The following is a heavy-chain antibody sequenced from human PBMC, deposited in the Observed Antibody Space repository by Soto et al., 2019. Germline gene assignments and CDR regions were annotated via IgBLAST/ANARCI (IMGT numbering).Heavy chain of an antibody. J-gene: IGHJ4*02. D-gene: IGHD1-26*01. CDR3: TRDRGGNFYGGFDC. CDR1: GFTFNNYW. CDR2: INIEGSTT. V-gene: IGHV3-74*01. Sequence: PGGSLRLSCAASGFTFNNYWMHWVRQAPGKGLVWVSRINIEGSTTDYADSVRGRFAISRDNAKNTLYLQINSLRDEDTAVYYCTRDRGGNFYGGFDCWGRGTLVTVSS.